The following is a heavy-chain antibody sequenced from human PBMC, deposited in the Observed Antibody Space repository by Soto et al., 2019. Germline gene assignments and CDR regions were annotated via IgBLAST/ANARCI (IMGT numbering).Heavy chain of an antibody. CDR3: ARDPGYSNYDFDY. CDR2: IWYDGSKK. V-gene: IGHV3-33*01. CDR1: GFTFSSHA. D-gene: IGHD5-12*01. Sequence: QVQLVESGGGVVQPGRSLRLSCVATGFTFSSHAIHWVRQAPGKGLEWVAVIWYDGSKKYYADSVKGRFTVARDDSKNTLYLQMNSLRVEDTAVYYCARDPGYSNYDFDYWGQGTLVTVSP. J-gene: IGHJ4*02.